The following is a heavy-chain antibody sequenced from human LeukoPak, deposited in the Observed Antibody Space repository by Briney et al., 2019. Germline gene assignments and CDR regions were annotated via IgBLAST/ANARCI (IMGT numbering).Heavy chain of an antibody. V-gene: IGHV4-59*01. CDR3: ARDRTGRWSGREGFDY. CDR2: IYYSGST. J-gene: IGHJ4*02. CDR1: GGSISSYY. D-gene: IGHD1-26*01. Sequence: PSETLSLTCTVSGGSISSYYWSWIRQPPGKGLEWIGYIYYSGSTNYNPSLKSRVTISVDTSKNQFSLKLSSVTAADTAVYYCARDRTGRWSGREGFDYWGQGTLVTVSS.